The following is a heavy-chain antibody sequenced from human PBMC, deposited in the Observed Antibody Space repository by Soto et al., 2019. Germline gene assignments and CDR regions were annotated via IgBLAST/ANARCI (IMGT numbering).Heavy chain of an antibody. CDR3: ARDDY. CDR2: INPNTGDT. CDR1: GYTFTDYY. Sequence: QVQLVQSGAEVKKPGASVKVSCKASGYTFTDYYLHWVRQAPGHGLEWMGWINPNTGDTHPAQKLQGRVTMTGDTSISTAYMELSRLRSDDTAVYYCARDDYWGQGTLVTVSS. J-gene: IGHJ4*02. V-gene: IGHV1-2*02.